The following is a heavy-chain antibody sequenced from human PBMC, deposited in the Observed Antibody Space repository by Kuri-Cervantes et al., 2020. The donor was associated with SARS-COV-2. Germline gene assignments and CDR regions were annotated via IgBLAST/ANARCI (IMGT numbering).Heavy chain of an antibody. Sequence: GSLRLSCSVSGGSTSRYYWSWMRQPPGKGLEWIGNIHYSGSTNYNNSLDSRVTISVDTSKNQFSLKLSSVTAADTAVYYCARQMMSSITIFGVVITRNWFDPWGQGTLVTVSS. D-gene: IGHD3-3*01. J-gene: IGHJ5*02. CDR2: IHYSGST. CDR3: ARQMMSSITIFGVVITRNWFDP. CDR1: GGSTSRYY. V-gene: IGHV4-59*08.